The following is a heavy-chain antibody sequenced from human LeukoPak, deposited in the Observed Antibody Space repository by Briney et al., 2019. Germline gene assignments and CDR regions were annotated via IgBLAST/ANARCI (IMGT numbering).Heavy chain of an antibody. CDR3: ARRTAGTGPFDY. J-gene: IGHJ4*02. D-gene: IGHD1-1*01. CDR1: GGSISSYY. Sequence: SETLSLTCTVSGGSISSYYWSWVRQPPGKELEWIAYIYYRGSTNYNPSLKSRVTISVDTSKNQFSLKLSSVTAADPAVYYCARRTAGTGPFDYWGQGTLVTVSS. CDR2: IYYRGST. V-gene: IGHV4-59*08.